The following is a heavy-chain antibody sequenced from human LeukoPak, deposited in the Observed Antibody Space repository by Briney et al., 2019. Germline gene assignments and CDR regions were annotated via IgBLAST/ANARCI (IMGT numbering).Heavy chain of an antibody. J-gene: IGHJ4*02. CDR1: GFTFSSYA. V-gene: IGHV3-23*01. Sequence: QPGGSLRLPCAASGFTFSSYAMSWVRQAPRKGLEWVSTISASDGSTFYADSVKGRFTISRDNSKNTLYLQMNSLRAEDTAVYFCAKDLYGDYVGDYWGQGTLVTVSS. CDR3: AKDLYGDYVGDY. D-gene: IGHD4-17*01. CDR2: ISASDGST.